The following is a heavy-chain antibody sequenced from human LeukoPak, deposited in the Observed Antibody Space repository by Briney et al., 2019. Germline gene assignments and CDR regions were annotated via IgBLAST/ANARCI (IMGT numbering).Heavy chain of an antibody. D-gene: IGHD4-11*01. CDR3: ASRYDYSNYIDY. CDR1: GGPISSSSYY. CDR2: IYYSGST. Sequence: SETLSLTCTVSGGPISSSSYYWGWIRQPPGKGLEWIGTIYYSGSTYYNPSLKSRVTISVDTSKNQFSLKLSSVTAADTAVYYCASRYDYSNYIDYWGQGTLVTVSS. J-gene: IGHJ4*02. V-gene: IGHV4-39*01.